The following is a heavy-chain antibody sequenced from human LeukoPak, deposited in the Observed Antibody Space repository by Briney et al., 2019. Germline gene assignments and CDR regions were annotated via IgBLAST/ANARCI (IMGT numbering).Heavy chain of an antibody. J-gene: IGHJ4*02. CDR1: GYTFTSYY. Sequence: ASVKVSCKASGYTFTSYYMHWVRQAPGRGLEWMGIINPSGGSTSYAQKFQGRVTMTRDTSTSTVYMELSSLRSEDTAVYYCARGGIADYGDYYFDYWGQGTLVTVSS. CDR3: ARGGIADYGDYYFDY. D-gene: IGHD4-17*01. V-gene: IGHV1-46*01. CDR2: INPSGGST.